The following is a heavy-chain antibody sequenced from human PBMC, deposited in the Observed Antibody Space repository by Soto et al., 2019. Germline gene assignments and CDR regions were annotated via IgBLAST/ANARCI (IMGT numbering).Heavy chain of an antibody. D-gene: IGHD1-1*01. Sequence: GGSLRLSCEASGFMFGTSGMHWVRQAPGKGLEWVSGIWLDGSERYYSDSVKGRFTISRDNSKNTLFLQMNSLRVEDTAVYFCARDASGTTSFLASWGQGTLDTVS. J-gene: IGHJ5*01. V-gene: IGHV3-33*01. CDR2: IWLDGSER. CDR3: ARDASGTTSFLAS. CDR1: GFMFGTSG.